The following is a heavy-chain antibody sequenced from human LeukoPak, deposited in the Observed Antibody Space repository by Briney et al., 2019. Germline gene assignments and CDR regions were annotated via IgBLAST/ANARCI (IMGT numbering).Heavy chain of an antibody. Sequence: GRSLRLSCAASGFTFSSRGMHWVRQAPGKGLEWVAVIWNDGSKEYYADSVKGRFTISRDNSKNTLYLQMNSLRAEDTAMYYCAREYCSGGSCYSDYWGQGTLVTVSS. V-gene: IGHV3-33*01. J-gene: IGHJ4*02. D-gene: IGHD2-15*01. CDR1: GFTFSSRG. CDR2: IWNDGSKE. CDR3: AREYCSGGSCYSDY.